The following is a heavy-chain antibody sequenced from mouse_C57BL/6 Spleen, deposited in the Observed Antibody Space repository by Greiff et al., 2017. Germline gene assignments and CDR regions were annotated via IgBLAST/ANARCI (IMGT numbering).Heavy chain of an antibody. CDR3: ARDLYYGSSYGLFDY. D-gene: IGHD1-1*01. Sequence: EVQLVESGGGLVKPGGSLKLSCAASGFTFSSYAMSWVRQTPEKRLEWVATISDGGSYTYYPDNVKGRFTISRDNAKNNLYLQMSHLKSEDTAMYYCARDLYYGSSYGLFDYWGQGTTLTVSS. CDR1: GFTFSSYA. J-gene: IGHJ2*01. CDR2: ISDGGSYT. V-gene: IGHV5-4*01.